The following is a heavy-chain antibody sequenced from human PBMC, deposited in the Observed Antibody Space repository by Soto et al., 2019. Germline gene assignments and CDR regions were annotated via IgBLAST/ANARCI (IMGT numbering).Heavy chain of an antibody. CDR2: MNPNSGNT. J-gene: IGHJ5*02. D-gene: IGHD2-2*03. V-gene: IGHV1-8*01. CDR3: ARLDIVVVQAAMGGGWFDP. Sequence: QVQLVQSGAEVKKPGASVKVSCKASGYTFTSYDINWVRQATGQGLEWMGWMNPNSGNTGYAQKIQGRVTMTRNITISTAYMGLSSLRSEDTAVYYCARLDIVVVQAAMGGGWFDPWGQGTLVTVSS. CDR1: GYTFTSYD.